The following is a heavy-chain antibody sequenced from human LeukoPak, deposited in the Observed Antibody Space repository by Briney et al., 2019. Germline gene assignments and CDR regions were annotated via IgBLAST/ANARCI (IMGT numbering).Heavy chain of an antibody. CDR3: AGDTYGSDY. V-gene: IGHV4-59*01. Sequence: SETLSLTCTVSGDSINNYYWNWIRQPPGKGLERIGYIYYSGNTNYNPSLKSRVTISIDTSKNQFSLKLRSVTAADTAMYYCAGDTYGSDYWGQGTRVTVSS. D-gene: IGHD3-10*01. J-gene: IGHJ4*02. CDR1: GDSINNYY. CDR2: IYYSGNT.